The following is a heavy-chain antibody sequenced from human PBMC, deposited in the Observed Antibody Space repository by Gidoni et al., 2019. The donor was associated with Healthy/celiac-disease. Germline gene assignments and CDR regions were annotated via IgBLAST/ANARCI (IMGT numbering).Heavy chain of an antibody. CDR1: GGTFSSYA. CDR3: ARERKQGSELDYGDFPPYFDY. J-gene: IGHJ4*02. Sequence: QVPLVQSGAEVKKPGSSVKVSCQASGGTFSSYAISWVRQAPGQGLEWMGGRVPIFGTANYAQKFQGRVTITADESTSTAYMELSSLRSEDTAVYYCARERKQGSELDYGDFPPYFDYWGQGTLVTVSS. V-gene: IGHV1-69*01. CDR2: RVPIFGTA. D-gene: IGHD4-17*01.